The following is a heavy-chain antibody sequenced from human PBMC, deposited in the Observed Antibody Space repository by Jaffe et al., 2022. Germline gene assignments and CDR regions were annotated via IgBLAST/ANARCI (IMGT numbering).Heavy chain of an antibody. V-gene: IGHV3-9*01. J-gene: IGHJ4*02. Sequence: EVQLVESGGGLVQPGRSLRLSCAASGFTFDDYAMHWVRQAPGKGLEWVSGISWNSGSIGYADSVKGRFTISRDNAKNSLYLQMNSLRAEDTALYYCAKDISYYYGSGSYLDYWGQGTLVTVSS. CDR3: AKDISYYYGSGSYLDY. CDR2: ISWNSGSI. CDR1: GFTFDDYA. D-gene: IGHD3-10*01.